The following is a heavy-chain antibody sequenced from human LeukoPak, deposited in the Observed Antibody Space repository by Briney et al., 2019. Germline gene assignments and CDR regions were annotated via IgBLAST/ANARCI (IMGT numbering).Heavy chain of an antibody. D-gene: IGHD4/OR15-4a*01. CDR1: GFTFSKFW. CDR2: LNGDGRVT. CDR3: ARAEYGPMDV. V-gene: IGHV3-74*01. Sequence: PGGSLRLSCAASGFTFSKFWTYWVRQAPGKRPVWVSRLNGDGRVTNYADSVKGRFTISRDNSKNTLYLQMNSLRAEDTAVYYCARAEYGPMDVWGQGTTVTVSS. J-gene: IGHJ6*02.